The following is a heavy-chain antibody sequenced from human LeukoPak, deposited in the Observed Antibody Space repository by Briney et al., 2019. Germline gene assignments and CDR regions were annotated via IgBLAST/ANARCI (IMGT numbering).Heavy chain of an antibody. D-gene: IGHD2-2*03. CDR2: IYPGDSDT. CDR1: GYSFTSYW. Sequence: GESLKISCKGSGYSFTSYWIGWVRQMPGKGLEWMRIIYPGDSDTRYSPSFQGQVTISADKSISTAYLQWSSLKASDTAMYYCARHGGYCSSTSCYVGLEGMDVWGQGTTVTVSS. J-gene: IGHJ6*02. V-gene: IGHV5-51*01. CDR3: ARHGGYCSSTSCYVGLEGMDV.